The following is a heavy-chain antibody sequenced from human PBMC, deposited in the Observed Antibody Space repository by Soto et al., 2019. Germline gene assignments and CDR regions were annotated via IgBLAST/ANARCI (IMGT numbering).Heavy chain of an antibody. CDR3: ARASSRITIFGVVIPDWFDP. J-gene: IGHJ5*02. V-gene: IGHV4-30-2*01. CDR2: IYHSGST. Sequence: QVQLQESGPGLVKPSQTLSLTCTVFGDSISSGGYSWSWIRQPPGKGLEWIGYIYHSGSTYYNPSLKSRVTISVDRSKNQFSLKLSSVTAADTAVYYCARASSRITIFGVVIPDWFDPWGQGTLVTVSS. D-gene: IGHD3-3*01. CDR1: GDSISSGGYS.